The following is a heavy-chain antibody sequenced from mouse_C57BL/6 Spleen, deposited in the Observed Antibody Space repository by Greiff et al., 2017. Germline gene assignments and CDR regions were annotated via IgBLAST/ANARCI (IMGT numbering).Heavy chain of an antibody. CDR3: ARSPGSSLYYFDY. J-gene: IGHJ2*01. V-gene: IGHV1-42*01. D-gene: IGHD1-1*01. CDR1: GYSFTGYY. CDR2: INPSTGGT. Sequence: EVQLQQSGPELVKPGASVKISCKASGYSFTGYYMNWVKQSPEKSLEWIGEINPSTGGTTYNQKFKAKATLTVDKSSSTAYMQLKSLTSEDSAVYYCARSPGSSLYYFDYWGQGTTRTVSS.